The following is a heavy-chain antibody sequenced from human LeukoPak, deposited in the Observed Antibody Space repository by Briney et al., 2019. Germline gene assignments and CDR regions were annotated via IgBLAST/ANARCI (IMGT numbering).Heavy chain of an antibody. V-gene: IGHV4-39*01. CDR1: GGSINNYY. D-gene: IGHD5-18*01. Sequence: PSETLSLTCTVSGGSINNYYWGWIRQPPGKGLEWIGSIYYSGSTYYNSSLKSRVTIFVDTSKNQFSLRLSSVTAADTAVFYCARHSGYSYDYYFDYWGQGALVTVSS. CDR3: ARHSGYSYDYYFDY. J-gene: IGHJ4*02. CDR2: IYYSGST.